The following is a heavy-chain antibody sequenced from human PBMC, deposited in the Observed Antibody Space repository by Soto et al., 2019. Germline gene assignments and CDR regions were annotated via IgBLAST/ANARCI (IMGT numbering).Heavy chain of an antibody. CDR2: ISAYNGNT. D-gene: IGHD3-9*01. V-gene: IGHV1-18*01. Sequence: ASVKVSCKASGYTFTSYGISWVRQAPGQGLEWMGWISAYNGNTNYAQKLQGRVTMTTDTSTSTAYMELRRLRSDDTAVYYCARTNYDILTGYPPIYFDYWGQGTLVTVSS. CDR3: ARTNYDILTGYPPIYFDY. CDR1: GYTFTSYG. J-gene: IGHJ4*02.